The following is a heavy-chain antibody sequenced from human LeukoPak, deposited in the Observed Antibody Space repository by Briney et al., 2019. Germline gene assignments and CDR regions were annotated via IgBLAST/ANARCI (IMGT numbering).Heavy chain of an antibody. CDR3: AKGTYCGGDCFAFFGY. Sequence: GGSLRLTCAASGFTFSNYAMTWVRQAPGKGLEWVSAISDSGGDTNYADSVKGCFTISRDNSKNTLYLQMNSLRAEDTAVYYCAKGTYCGGDCFAFFGYWGQGTLVTVSS. V-gene: IGHV3-23*01. CDR1: GFTFSNYA. D-gene: IGHD2-21*02. CDR2: ISDSGGDT. J-gene: IGHJ4*02.